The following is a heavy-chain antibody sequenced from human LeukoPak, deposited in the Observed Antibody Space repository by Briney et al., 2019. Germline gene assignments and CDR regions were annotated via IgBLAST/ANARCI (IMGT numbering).Heavy chain of an antibody. Sequence: ASVKVSCKASGYTFTDYYINWVRQAPGQGLEWIGWINPNSGDTNYAQKLQGRVTMTTDTSTSTAYMELRSLRSDDTAVYYCARGGLLWFGESIDYWGQGSLVTVSS. J-gene: IGHJ4*02. CDR3: ARGGLLWFGESIDY. V-gene: IGHV1-18*04. D-gene: IGHD3-10*01. CDR2: INPNSGDT. CDR1: GYTFTDYY.